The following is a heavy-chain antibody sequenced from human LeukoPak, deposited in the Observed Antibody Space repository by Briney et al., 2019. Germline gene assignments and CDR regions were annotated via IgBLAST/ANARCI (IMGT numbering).Heavy chain of an antibody. J-gene: IGHJ4*02. Sequence: ASVKVSCKASGYTFTSYAMHWVRQAPGQRLEWMGWINAGNGNTKYSQKLQGRVTMTTDTSTSTAYMELRSLRSDDTAVYYCARYGASVATLDYWGQGTLVTVSS. V-gene: IGHV1-3*01. CDR3: ARYGASVATLDY. D-gene: IGHD5-12*01. CDR1: GYTFTSYA. CDR2: INAGNGNT.